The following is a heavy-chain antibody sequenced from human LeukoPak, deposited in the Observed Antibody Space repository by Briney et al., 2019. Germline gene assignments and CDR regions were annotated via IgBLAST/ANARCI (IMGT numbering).Heavy chain of an antibody. V-gene: IGHV3-7*01. D-gene: IGHD3-10*01. CDR2: IKQDGSER. CDR1: GFTFSGYW. Sequence: PGGSLRLSCAASGFTFSGYWMSWVRQAPGKGLEWVAHIKQDGSERYYVDSVKGRFTISRDNAKNSLFLQMNSLRGEDTAVYSCAGGSDLGFWGQGTLVTVSS. CDR3: AGGSDLGF. J-gene: IGHJ4*02.